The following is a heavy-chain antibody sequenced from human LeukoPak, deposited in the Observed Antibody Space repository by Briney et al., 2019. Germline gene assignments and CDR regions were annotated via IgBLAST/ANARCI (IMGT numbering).Heavy chain of an antibody. CDR2: IYYSGST. D-gene: IGHD1-26*01. CDR3: ARWHGGSYVYGYFDY. V-gene: IGHV4-59*12. J-gene: IGHJ4*02. Sequence: TSETLSLTCTVSGGSISSYYWSWIRQPPGKGLEGIGYIYYSGSTNYNPSLKSRVTISVDTSKNQFSLKLSTVTAADTAVYYCARWHGGSYVYGYFDYWGQGTLVTVSS. CDR1: GGSISSYY.